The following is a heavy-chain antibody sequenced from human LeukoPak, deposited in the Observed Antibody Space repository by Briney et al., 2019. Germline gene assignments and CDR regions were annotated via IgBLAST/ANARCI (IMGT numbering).Heavy chain of an antibody. D-gene: IGHD3-22*01. CDR3: AREGGYYDSSGYYLHPPADY. CDR2: ISAYNGNT. V-gene: IGHV1-18*01. CDR1: GYTFTSYG. J-gene: IGHJ4*02. Sequence: ASVKVSCKASGYTFTSYGISWVPQAPGQGLEWLGWISAYNGNTNYAQKLQGRVTMTTDTSTSTAYMEVRSLRSDDTAVYYCAREGGYYDSSGYYLHPPADYWGQGTLVTVSS.